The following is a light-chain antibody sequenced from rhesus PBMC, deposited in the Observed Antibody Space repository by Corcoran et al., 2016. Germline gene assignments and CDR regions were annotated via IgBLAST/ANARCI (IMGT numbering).Light chain of an antibody. CDR1: QSIGTY. J-gene: IGKJ4*01. CDR3: HQSSNSLT. V-gene: IGKV3-24*04. CDR2: GAS. Sequence: ETVVTQSPATLSLSPGERATLSCRASQSIGTYLAWYQQKPGQAPRLLISGASYRATGVPDRVSGRGSGTDGTLTISSVEAEDVGVYYCHQSSNSLTFGGGTKVDLK.